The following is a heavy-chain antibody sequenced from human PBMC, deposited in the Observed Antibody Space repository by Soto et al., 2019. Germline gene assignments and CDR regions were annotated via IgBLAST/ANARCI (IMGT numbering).Heavy chain of an antibody. Sequence: SETLSLTCAVSGGSITSGTYYWGWIRQPPGKGLEWIGSIYYSGSTYYNPSLKSRATISVDTSKNQFSLKLTPVTAADTAVYYCARHANRNYYDAFDIWGQGTMVTVSS. CDR3: ARHANRNYYDAFDI. CDR1: GGSITSGTYY. J-gene: IGHJ3*02. V-gene: IGHV4-39*01. CDR2: IYYSGST. D-gene: IGHD3-10*01.